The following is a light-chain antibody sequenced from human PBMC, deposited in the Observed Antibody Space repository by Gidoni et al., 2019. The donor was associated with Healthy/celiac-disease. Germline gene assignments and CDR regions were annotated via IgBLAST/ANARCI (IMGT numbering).Light chain of an antibody. J-gene: IGKJ1*01. Sequence: AIQMTQSPSSLSASVGDRVTITCRASQGIRTDLGWYQQKPGKAPTLLIYAASSLQSGVPSRFSGSGSGTDFPLPISSLQPEDFATYYCLPYYNSPWTFXQXTKVEIK. CDR2: AAS. CDR1: QGIRTD. CDR3: LPYYNSPWT. V-gene: IGKV1-6*01.